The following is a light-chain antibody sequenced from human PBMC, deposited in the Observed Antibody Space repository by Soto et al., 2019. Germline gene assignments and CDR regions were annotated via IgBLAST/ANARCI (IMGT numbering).Light chain of an antibody. CDR2: AAS. CDR3: QQSFTTPLT. J-gene: IGKJ4*01. CDR1: QSISNY. V-gene: IGKV1-39*01. Sequence: DIQMTQSPSSLSASVGDRVTITCRASQSISNYLNWYQHKPGKAPKLLIYAASILQSGVPAGFSGTGCGTEFTPPISRLQPEDFATYYCQQSFTTPLTFGGGTKIEIK.